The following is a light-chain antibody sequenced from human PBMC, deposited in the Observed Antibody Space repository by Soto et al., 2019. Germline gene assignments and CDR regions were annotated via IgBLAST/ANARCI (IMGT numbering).Light chain of an antibody. CDR2: GAS. V-gene: IGKV3-20*01. J-gene: IGKJ4*01. Sequence: EIVLTQSPGTLSLSPGERATLSCRAGQTLSSTFLAWYQQKPAQAPRLLIYGASSRATGVPDRFSGSGSGTDFTLTISRVEPEDFAVHYCQQFGTSPTFGGGTRVEIK. CDR3: QQFGTSPT. CDR1: QTLSSTF.